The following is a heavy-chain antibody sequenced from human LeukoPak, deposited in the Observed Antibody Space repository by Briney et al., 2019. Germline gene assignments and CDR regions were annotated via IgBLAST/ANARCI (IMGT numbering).Heavy chain of an antibody. Sequence: GASVKVSCNASGYTFTSYAMNWVRQAPGQGLEWIGWISTYNGDTNYAQKFQDRVTMTRDTSTSTAYMDLNNLKSDDTAIYYCARDRVSPRTSDSFAVAGPPDFWGQGTLVTVSS. CDR1: GYTFTSYA. D-gene: IGHD6-19*01. CDR3: ARDRVSPRTSDSFAVAGPPDF. CDR2: ISTYNGDT. J-gene: IGHJ4*02. V-gene: IGHV1-18*01.